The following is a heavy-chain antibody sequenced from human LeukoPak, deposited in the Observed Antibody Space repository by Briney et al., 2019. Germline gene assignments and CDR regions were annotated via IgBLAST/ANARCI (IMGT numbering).Heavy chain of an antibody. J-gene: IGHJ4*02. V-gene: IGHV3-23*01. Sequence: GGSLRLSCAASGFTFSGSDMVWVRQAPGKGLEWVSAISGSGRSSYYADSVKGRSTFSRDNSKNTLYLQMNSLRAEDTAVYYCAKDGSSWYYFDYWGQGTLVTVSS. D-gene: IGHD6-13*01. CDR3: AKDGSSWYYFDY. CDR1: GFTFSGSD. CDR2: ISGSGRSS.